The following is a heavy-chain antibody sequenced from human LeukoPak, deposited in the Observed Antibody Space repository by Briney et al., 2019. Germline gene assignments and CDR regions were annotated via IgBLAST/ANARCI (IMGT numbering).Heavy chain of an antibody. CDR2: ISSSGSTI. Sequence: PGGSLRLSCAASGFTFSSYEMNWVRQAPGKGLEWVSYISSSGSTIYYADFVKGRFTISRDNAKNSLYLQMRSLSAEDTALYYCARGSYDSWLPYFDYWGQGTLVTVSS. D-gene: IGHD3-22*01. CDR1: GFTFSSYE. J-gene: IGHJ4*02. CDR3: ARGSYDSWLPYFDY. V-gene: IGHV3-48*03.